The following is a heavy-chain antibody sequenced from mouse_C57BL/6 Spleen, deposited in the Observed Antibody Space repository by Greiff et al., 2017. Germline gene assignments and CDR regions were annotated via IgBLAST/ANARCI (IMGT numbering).Heavy chain of an antibody. Sequence: VQLQQPGAELVKPGASVKISCKASGYTFTSYWITWVKQRPGQGLEWIGDIYPGSGSTNYNEKFKCKATLTVDTSSSTAYMQLSSLTSEDSAVYYCAREEYYYGSSPGSDYWGKGTMVTVSA. CDR3: AREEYYYGSSPGSDY. CDR1: GYTFTSYW. J-gene: IGHJ3*01. V-gene: IGHV1-55*01. D-gene: IGHD1-1*01. CDR2: IYPGSGST.